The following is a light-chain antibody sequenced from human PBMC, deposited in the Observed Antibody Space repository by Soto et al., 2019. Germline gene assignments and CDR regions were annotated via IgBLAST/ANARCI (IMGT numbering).Light chain of an antibody. CDR1: QGIRSY. Sequence: AIRMTQSPSSFSASTGDRVTITCRASQGIRSYLAWYQQKPGKAPKLLIYAASTLQSGVPSRFSGSGSGTDFTLTISCLQSEDFATYYCQQYYSYPQFGQGTKVEIK. J-gene: IGKJ1*01. CDR2: AAS. V-gene: IGKV1-8*01. CDR3: QQYYSYPQ.